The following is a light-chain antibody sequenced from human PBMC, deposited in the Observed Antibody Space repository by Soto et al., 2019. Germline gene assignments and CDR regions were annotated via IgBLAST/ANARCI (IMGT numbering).Light chain of an antibody. J-gene: IGLJ1*01. V-gene: IGLV2-23*01. CDR1: SSDVGSYNF. CDR3: SSYPDTTYV. Sequence: QAVRTEPGCESVSIGESITISWPSTSSDVGSYNFVAWYQQYPGKVPKLMIYEGTKRPSGVSTRFSGSKSGNTASLTISRLQAEDEADYYWSSYPDTTYVFVPGPKV. CDR2: EGT.